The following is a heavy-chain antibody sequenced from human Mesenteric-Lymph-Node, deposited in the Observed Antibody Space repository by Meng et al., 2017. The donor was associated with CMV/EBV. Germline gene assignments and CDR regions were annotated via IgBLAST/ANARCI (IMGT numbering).Heavy chain of an antibody. CDR3: AREGYGSGFDH. D-gene: IGHD3-10*01. CDR2: INPNSGGT. V-gene: IGHV1-2*06. CDR1: GYSCTGYH. J-gene: IGHJ4*02. Sequence: SCKASGYSCTGYHMHWVRQAPGQALEWMGRINPNSGGTNYAQKFQGRVTMTRDTSISTAYMELSRLRSDDTAMYYCAREGYGSGFDHWGQGTLVTVSS.